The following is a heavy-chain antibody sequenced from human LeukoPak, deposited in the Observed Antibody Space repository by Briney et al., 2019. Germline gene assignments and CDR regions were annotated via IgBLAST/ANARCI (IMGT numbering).Heavy chain of an antibody. CDR1: GFRFSGYW. D-gene: IGHD6-19*01. J-gene: IGHJ4*01. CDR3: ARALRLAVNLDY. CDR2: IDNEGSST. Sequence: GGSLRLSCAASGFRFSGYWMHWVRQAPGKGLVWVSHIDNEGSSTNYADSVKGRLTISRDNAKNTLYLQMNSLRAEDTAVYYCARALRLAVNLDYWGQGTLVTVSS. V-gene: IGHV3-74*01.